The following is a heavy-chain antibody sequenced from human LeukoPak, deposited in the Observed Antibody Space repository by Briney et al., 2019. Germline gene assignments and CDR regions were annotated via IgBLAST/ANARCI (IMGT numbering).Heavy chain of an antibody. Sequence: GASVKVSCKASGYTFTSSDINWVRQAPGQGLEWMGWMNPNSGKTGYARKFQGRVTMTKNTSISTAYLEVSRLGYEDTAIYYCARGRPGLASAGTYNFWGQGTLITVSS. CDR1: GYTFTSSD. CDR3: ARGRPGLASAGTYNF. CDR2: MNPNSGKT. D-gene: IGHD6-13*01. J-gene: IGHJ4*02. V-gene: IGHV1-8*01.